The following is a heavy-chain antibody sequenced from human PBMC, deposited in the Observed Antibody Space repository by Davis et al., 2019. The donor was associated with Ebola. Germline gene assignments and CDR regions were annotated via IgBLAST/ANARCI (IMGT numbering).Heavy chain of an antibody. CDR3: ARDRGYSSSSFRLDY. D-gene: IGHD4-11*01. CDR2: ISAYNGNT. J-gene: IGHJ4*02. Sequence: ASVKVSCKASGYTFTNFGISWVRQAPGQGLEWMAWISAYNGNTNYARSFQGRVTMTTDTSMSTAYLEVRRLGSDDTAVYYCARDRGYSSSSFRLDYWGQGTLVTVSS. V-gene: IGHV1-18*01. CDR1: GYTFTNFG.